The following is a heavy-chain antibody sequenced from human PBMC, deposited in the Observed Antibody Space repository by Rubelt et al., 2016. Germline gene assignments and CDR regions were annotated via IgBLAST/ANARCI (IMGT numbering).Heavy chain of an antibody. V-gene: IGHV1-18*01. Sequence: QVQLVQSGVEVKKSGASVKVSCKASGYPFINYGIGWVRQAPGQGLEWLGWINPYSGKTNHAQKVGGRLSRTTDTSTKTVYMELRNLKSDDTGVYYCARDRVRGGYNGGSYDYWGQGTLVTVSS. J-gene: IGHJ4*02. CDR2: INPYSGKT. CDR3: ARDRVRGGYNGGSYDY. D-gene: IGHD5-24*01. CDR1: GYPFINYG.